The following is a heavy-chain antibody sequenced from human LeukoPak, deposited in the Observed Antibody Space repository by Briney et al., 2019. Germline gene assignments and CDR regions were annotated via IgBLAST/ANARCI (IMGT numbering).Heavy chain of an antibody. D-gene: IGHD3-10*01. CDR2: IYYSGST. CDR3: ARRMNLMARGSYNN. V-gene: IGHV4-31*03. Sequence: PSQTLSLTCTVSGGSISSGGYYWSWIRQHPGRGLEWIGYIYYSGSTYYNPSLKSRVTISVDTSKNQFSLKLSSVTAADTAVYYCARRMNLMARGSYNNWGQGTLVTVSS. CDR1: GGSISSGGYY. J-gene: IGHJ4*02.